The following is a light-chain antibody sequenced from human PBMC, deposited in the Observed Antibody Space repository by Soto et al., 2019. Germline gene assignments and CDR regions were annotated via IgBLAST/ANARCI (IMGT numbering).Light chain of an antibody. CDR3: VLYMGRYYV. V-gene: IGLV8-61*01. CDR1: SGSVSTNYY. J-gene: IGLJ1*01. Sequence: QAVVTQEPSFSVSPGGTVTLTCGLTSGSVSTNYYPSWYQQTPGQAPRTLIYSTNTRSSGVPARFSGSILGNKAALTIAGAQADDESDYYCVLYMGRYYVFGTGTKLTVL. CDR2: STN.